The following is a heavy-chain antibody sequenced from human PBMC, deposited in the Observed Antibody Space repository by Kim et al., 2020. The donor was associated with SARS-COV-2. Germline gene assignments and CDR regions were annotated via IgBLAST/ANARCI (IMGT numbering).Heavy chain of an antibody. CDR1: GYTFTSYA. Sequence: ASVKVSCKASGYTFTSYAMHWVRQAPGQRLEWMGWINAGNGNTKYSQKFQGRVTITRDTSASTAYMELSSLRSEDTAVYYCARARRGQWLFLSWFDPWGQGTLVTVSS. J-gene: IGHJ5*02. CDR3: ARARRGQWLFLSWFDP. V-gene: IGHV1-3*01. CDR2: INAGNGNT. D-gene: IGHD6-19*01.